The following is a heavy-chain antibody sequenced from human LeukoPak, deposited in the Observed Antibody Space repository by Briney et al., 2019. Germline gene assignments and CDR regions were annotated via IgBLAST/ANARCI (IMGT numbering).Heavy chain of an antibody. J-gene: IGHJ3*02. Sequence: TSETLSLTCTVSGGSISSYYWSWIRQPPGKGLEWIGYIYYSGSTYYNPYNPSLTSRVTMSVDTSKNQFSLKLDSVTEIDTAMYYCARNQAVAANRGAFDIWGQGIMVTVSS. CDR1: GGSISSYY. V-gene: IGHV4-59*04. CDR3: ARNQAVAANRGAFDI. D-gene: IGHD6-19*01. CDR2: IYYSGST.